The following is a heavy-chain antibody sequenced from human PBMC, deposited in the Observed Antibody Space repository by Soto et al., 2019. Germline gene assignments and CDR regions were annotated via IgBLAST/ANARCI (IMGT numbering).Heavy chain of an antibody. CDR1: GFTFSSYW. J-gene: IGHJ6*02. D-gene: IGHD3-16*02. CDR3: AKGGGYRMDV. Sequence: EVQLVESGGGLVQPGGSLRLSCAASGFTFSSYWMHWVRQAPGKGLVWVSRINSDGSSTTYADPVKGRFTISRENAKNTLYLQMNSLRAEDTAVYYCAKGGGYRMDVWGQGTTVTVSS. V-gene: IGHV3-74*01. CDR2: INSDGSST.